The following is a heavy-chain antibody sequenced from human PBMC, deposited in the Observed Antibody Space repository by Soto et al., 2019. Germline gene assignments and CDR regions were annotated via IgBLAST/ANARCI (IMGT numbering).Heavy chain of an antibody. CDR3: ARVHRTNGVCYDYYYYMDV. CDR2: INAGNGNT. Sequence: ASVKVSCKASGYTFTSYAMHWVRQAPGQRLEWMGWINAGNGNTKYSQKFQGRVTITRDTSASTAYMELSSLRSEDTAVYYCARVHRTNGVCYDYYYYMDVWGKGTTVTVSS. J-gene: IGHJ6*03. V-gene: IGHV1-3*01. CDR1: GYTFTSYA. D-gene: IGHD2-8*01.